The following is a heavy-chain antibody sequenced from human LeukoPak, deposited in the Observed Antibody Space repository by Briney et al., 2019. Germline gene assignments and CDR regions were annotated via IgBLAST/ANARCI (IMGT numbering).Heavy chain of an antibody. CDR3: ARGGYYGSGNDFRFDP. Sequence: SETLSLTCTVSGGSISSYFWSWIRQSPGKGLEWIGYIYYSGSTSYNPSLMSRVTISVDTSKNQFSLKLTSVTAADTAVYFCARGGYYGSGNDFRFDPWGQGTLVTVSS. CDR1: GGSISSYF. V-gene: IGHV4-59*01. CDR2: IYYSGST. D-gene: IGHD3-10*01. J-gene: IGHJ5*02.